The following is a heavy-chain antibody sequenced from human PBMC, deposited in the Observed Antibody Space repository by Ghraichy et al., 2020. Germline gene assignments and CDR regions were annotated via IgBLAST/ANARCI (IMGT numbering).Heavy chain of an antibody. CDR3: ARGPIRSIVDY. Sequence: GGSLRLSCAASGFTFSSYWMHWVRQAPGKGLVWVSRINSDGSSTSYADSVKGRFTISRDNAKNTLYLQMNSLRAEDTAVYYCARGPIRSIVDYWGQGTLVTVSS. J-gene: IGHJ4*02. CDR2: INSDGSST. V-gene: IGHV3-74*01. CDR1: GFTFSSYW. D-gene: IGHD1-26*01.